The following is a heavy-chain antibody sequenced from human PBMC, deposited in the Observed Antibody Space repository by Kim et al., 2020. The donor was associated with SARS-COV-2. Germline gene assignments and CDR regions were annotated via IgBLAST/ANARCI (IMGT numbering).Heavy chain of an antibody. V-gene: IGHV4-61*02. Sequence: SETLSPTCTVSGGSISSGSYYWSWIRQPAGKGLEWIGRIYTSGSTNYNPSLKSRVTISVDTSKNQFSLKLSSVTAADTAVYYCARGASYYYDSSGYYYDNWFDPWGQGTLVTVSS. J-gene: IGHJ5*02. CDR1: GGSISSGSYY. D-gene: IGHD3-22*01. CDR3: ARGASYYYDSSGYYYDNWFDP. CDR2: IYTSGST.